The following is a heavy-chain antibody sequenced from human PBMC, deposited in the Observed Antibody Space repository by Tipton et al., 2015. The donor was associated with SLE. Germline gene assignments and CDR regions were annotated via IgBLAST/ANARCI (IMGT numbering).Heavy chain of an antibody. J-gene: IGHJ3*02. Sequence: TLSLTCAVSGYSISSGNWWGWIRQPPGKGLEWIGRIYTTGSTNYNPSLKSRVTMSVDTSKNQFSLKLSSVTAADTAVYYCARETGAFDIWGQGTMVTVSS. CDR2: IYTTGST. CDR3: ARETGAFDI. CDR1: GYSISSGNW. V-gene: IGHV4-28*03.